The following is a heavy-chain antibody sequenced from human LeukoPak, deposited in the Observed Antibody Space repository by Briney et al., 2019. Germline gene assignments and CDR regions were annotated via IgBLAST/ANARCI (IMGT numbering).Heavy chain of an antibody. Sequence: SETLSLTCTVSGGSISSSSYYWGWIRQPPGKGLEWIGSINYSGSTYYNPSLKSRVTISVDTSKRQSSLKLSSVTAADTAVYYCARSIQTPHWYFDLWGRGTLVTVSS. CDR1: GGSISSSSYY. CDR3: ARSIQTPHWYFDL. V-gene: IGHV4-39*01. J-gene: IGHJ2*01. D-gene: IGHD2/OR15-2a*01. CDR2: INYSGST.